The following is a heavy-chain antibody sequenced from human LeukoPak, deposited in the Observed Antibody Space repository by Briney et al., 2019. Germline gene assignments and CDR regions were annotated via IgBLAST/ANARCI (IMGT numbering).Heavy chain of an antibody. Sequence: GGSLRLSCAASGFTFSSYAMSWVRQAPGKGLEWVSGIATTGGTYYADSVKGRFTISRDNSKNTLYLQMNSLRDEDTAVYYCAKYMSSGSRTFDSWGQGTQVTVSS. CDR3: AKYMSSGSRTFDS. CDR2: IATTGGT. V-gene: IGHV3-23*01. J-gene: IGHJ4*02. D-gene: IGHD1-26*01. CDR1: GFTFSSYA.